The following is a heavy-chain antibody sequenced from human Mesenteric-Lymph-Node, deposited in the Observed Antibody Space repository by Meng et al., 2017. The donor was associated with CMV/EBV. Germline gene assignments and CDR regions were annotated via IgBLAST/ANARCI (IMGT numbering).Heavy chain of an antibody. J-gene: IGHJ4*02. V-gene: IGHV1-2*02. Sequence: ASVKVSCKASGYTFTGYYIHWVRQAPGQGLEWMGWINPNSGGTNYAQKFEGMVTMTRDTSTSTAYMELSSLRSEDTAVYYCARAEIMITFGGVILNGVFDYWGQGTLVTVSS. CDR1: GYTFTGYY. CDR2: INPNSGGT. CDR3: ARAEIMITFGGVILNGVFDY. D-gene: IGHD3-16*02.